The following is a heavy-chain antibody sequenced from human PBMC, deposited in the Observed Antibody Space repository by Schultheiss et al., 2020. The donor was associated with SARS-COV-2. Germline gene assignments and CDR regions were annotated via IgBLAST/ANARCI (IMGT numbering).Heavy chain of an antibody. J-gene: IGHJ4*02. CDR1: GFTFSSYS. CDR3: ARGSEMYCSSTSCYYVDY. CDR2: ISSSSSYI. Sequence: GESLKISCAASGFTFSSYSMNWVRQAPGKGLEWVSSISSSSSYIYYADSVKGRFTISRDNAKNTLYLQMNSLRAEDTAVYYCARGSEMYCSSTSCYYVDYWGQGTLVTVSS. D-gene: IGHD2-2*01. V-gene: IGHV3-21*01.